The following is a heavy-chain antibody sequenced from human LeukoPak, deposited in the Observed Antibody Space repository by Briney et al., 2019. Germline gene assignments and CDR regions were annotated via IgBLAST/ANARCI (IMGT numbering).Heavy chain of an antibody. D-gene: IGHD4-23*01. CDR1: GGSISSGGYS. Sequence: PSETLSLTCAVSGGSISSGGYSWSWIRQPPGKGLEWIGYIYYSGSTYYNPSLKSRVTISVDTSKNQFSLKLSSVTAADTAVYYCARGTYGGNSGMDYWGQGTLVTVSS. CDR2: IYYSGST. V-gene: IGHV4-30-4*07. CDR3: ARGTYGGNSGMDY. J-gene: IGHJ4*02.